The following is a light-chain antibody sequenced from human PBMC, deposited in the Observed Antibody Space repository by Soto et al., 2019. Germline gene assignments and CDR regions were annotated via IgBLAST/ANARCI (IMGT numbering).Light chain of an antibody. J-gene: IGKJ4*01. CDR2: GAS. V-gene: IGKV3-20*01. CDR1: QSVSSSS. CDR3: NQYHSSFT. Sequence: EIVLTQSPGTLSLSPGEGATLSCRGSQSVSSSSLTWYQQKRGQAPRLLIYGASTRATGIPDRFSGSGSGTDFTLTISRLEPEDFAVYYCNQYHSSFTFGGGTKVEIK.